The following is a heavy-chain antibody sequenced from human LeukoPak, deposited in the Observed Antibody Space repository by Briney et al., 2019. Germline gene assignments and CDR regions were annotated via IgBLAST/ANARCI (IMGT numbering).Heavy chain of an antibody. CDR2: IYYSGST. CDR3: ARQRDIQLWSYYYYGMDV. CDR1: GGSISSGGYY. Sequence: SQTLSLTCTVSGGSISSGGYYWSWIRQHPGKGLEWIGYIYYSGSTYYNPSLKSRVTISVDTSKNQFSLKLSSVTAADTAVYYCARQRDIQLWSYYYYGMDVWGQGTTVTVSS. J-gene: IGHJ6*02. D-gene: IGHD5-18*01. V-gene: IGHV4-31*03.